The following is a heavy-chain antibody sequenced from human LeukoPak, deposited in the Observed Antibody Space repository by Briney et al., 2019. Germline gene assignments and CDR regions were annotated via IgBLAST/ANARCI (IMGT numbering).Heavy chain of an antibody. CDR2: ISDSVNT. CDR1: GGSISNYF. J-gene: IGHJ6*03. CDR3: ARGGEFGDFMDV. V-gene: IGHV4-59*01. Sequence: SETRSLTCTVSGGSISNYFWSWIRQSPGKELEWIGYISDSVNTNYNPSLKSRVTMSVDPSKNQFSLKLTSVTAADTAVYYCARGGEFGDFMDVWGKGTTVTVSS. D-gene: IGHD3-10*01.